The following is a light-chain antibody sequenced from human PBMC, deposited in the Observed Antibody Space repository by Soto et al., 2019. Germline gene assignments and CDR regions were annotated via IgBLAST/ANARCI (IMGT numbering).Light chain of an antibody. V-gene: IGLV1-44*01. Sequence: QSVLTQPPSASGTPGQRVTISCSVSSSNIGSNTVNWYQQLPGTAPQLLIYSNNQRPSGVPARFSASKSRSAASLAISGLQSEDEDDYYCAAWDDSLNGVVFGGGTKLTVL. CDR2: SNN. CDR3: AAWDDSLNGVV. J-gene: IGLJ2*01. CDR1: SSNIGSNT.